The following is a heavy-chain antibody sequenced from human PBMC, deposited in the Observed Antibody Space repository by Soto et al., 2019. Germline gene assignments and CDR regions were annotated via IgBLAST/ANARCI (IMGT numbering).Heavy chain of an antibody. CDR1: GYSFTNYW. CDR3: ARRGQYDYYYGMDV. D-gene: IGHD1-26*01. Sequence: PGESLKISCQGSGYSFTNYWISWVRQMPGKGLEWMGRIDPSDSYTNYSPSFQGHVTISVDKSINTAYLQWSSLQASDTAMYYCARRGQYDYYYGMDVWGQGTTVTVSS. V-gene: IGHV5-10-1*01. J-gene: IGHJ6*02. CDR2: IDPSDSYT.